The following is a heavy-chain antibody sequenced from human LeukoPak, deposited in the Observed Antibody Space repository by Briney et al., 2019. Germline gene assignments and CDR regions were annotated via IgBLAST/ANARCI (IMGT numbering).Heavy chain of an antibody. CDR3: ARERAYSSGWFEDY. CDR2: INHSGST. V-gene: IGHV4-34*01. CDR1: GDSISSDY. J-gene: IGHJ4*02. D-gene: IGHD6-19*01. Sequence: PSETLSLTCAVSGDSISSDYWSWIRQPPGKGLEWIGEINHSGSTNYNPSLKSRVTISVDTSKNQFSLKLSSVTAADTAVYYCARERAYSSGWFEDYWGQGTLVTVSS.